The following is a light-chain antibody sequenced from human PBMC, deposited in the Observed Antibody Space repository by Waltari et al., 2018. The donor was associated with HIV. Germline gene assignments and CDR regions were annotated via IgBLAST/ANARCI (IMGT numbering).Light chain of an antibody. Sequence: SFELTQPPSVSVSPGQTAKITCSGDALPSQYYYWYQQKPGKSPMLIIYKDTERPSGIPGGFAGSSSGTMVTLTINGVQAEDEADYYCQSADTSGSYVFGPGTRVTVI. J-gene: IGLJ1*01. CDR3: QSADTSGSYV. CDR2: KDT. CDR1: ALPSQY. V-gene: IGLV3-25*03.